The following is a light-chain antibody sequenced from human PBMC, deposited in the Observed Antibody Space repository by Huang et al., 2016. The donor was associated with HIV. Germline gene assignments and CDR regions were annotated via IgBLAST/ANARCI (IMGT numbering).Light chain of an antibody. CDR1: QSISSR. V-gene: IGKV1-5*03. CDR3: QQYNSYPLT. Sequence: DIQMTQSPSTLSASVRDRVTITCRASQSISSRFAWYQKKPGKAPKLLIYQESSLEPGVPSRFSGSGSGTEFTLTISSLQPEYFATYYCQQYNSYPLTFGQGTKVEIK. J-gene: IGKJ2*01. CDR2: QES.